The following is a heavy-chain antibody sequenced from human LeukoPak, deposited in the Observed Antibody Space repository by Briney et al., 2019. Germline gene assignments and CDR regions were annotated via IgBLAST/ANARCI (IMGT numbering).Heavy chain of an antibody. CDR2: TYYRSKWYS. V-gene: IGHV6-1*01. D-gene: IGHD6-19*01. CDR3: ARSYSSGWYSDY. J-gene: IGHJ4*02. CDR1: GDSISNDSAA. Sequence: SQTLSLTCAIPGDSISNDSAARNWIRLSPSRGLEWLGRTYYRSKWYSDYAVSVKSRITISPDTSNNQFSLQLNSVTPEDTAVYYCARSYSSGWYSDYWGQGTLVTVSS.